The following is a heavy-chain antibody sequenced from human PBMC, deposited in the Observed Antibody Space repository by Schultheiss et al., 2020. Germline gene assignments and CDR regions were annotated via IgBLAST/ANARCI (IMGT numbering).Heavy chain of an antibody. CDR1: GGSISSGSYY. Sequence: SETLSLTCTVSGGSISSGSYYWSWIRQPAGKGLEWIGRIYTSGSTNYNPSLKSRVTISVDKSKNQFSLKLSSVTAADTAVYSCARVREGSNWYGGYFGLDVWGQGTTGTVSS. D-gene: IGHD6-13*01. CDR2: IYTSGST. J-gene: IGHJ6*02. V-gene: IGHV4-61*02. CDR3: ARVREGSNWYGGYFGLDV.